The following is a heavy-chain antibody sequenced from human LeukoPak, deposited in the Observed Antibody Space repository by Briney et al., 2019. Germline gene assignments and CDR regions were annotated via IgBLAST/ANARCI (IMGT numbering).Heavy chain of an antibody. CDR1: GGSISSTYY. D-gene: IGHD2-21*01. CDR3: ARLNSDFDY. J-gene: IGHJ4*02. CDR2: IYYSGST. V-gene: IGHV4-39*01. Sequence: SETLSLTCTVSGGSISSTYYWGWIRPPPGKGLEWIGSIYYSGSTYYNPSLKSRVTISVDTSKNQFSLKLSSVTAADTAVYYCARLNSDFDYWGQGTLVTVSS.